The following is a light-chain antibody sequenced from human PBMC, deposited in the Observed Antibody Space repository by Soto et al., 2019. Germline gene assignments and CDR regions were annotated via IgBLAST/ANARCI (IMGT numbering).Light chain of an antibody. CDR2: DAL. J-gene: IGKJ3*01. CDR3: QQRDNWPPT. Sequence: EVLLTQSPATLSLSPGQRATLSCRASQSVNSYLTWYQHKPGQAPRLLISDALNRATGVPARFSGSGSGTDFTLTISSLEPEDFAVYYCQQRDNWPPTFGPGTTVDI. V-gene: IGKV3-11*01. CDR1: QSVNSY.